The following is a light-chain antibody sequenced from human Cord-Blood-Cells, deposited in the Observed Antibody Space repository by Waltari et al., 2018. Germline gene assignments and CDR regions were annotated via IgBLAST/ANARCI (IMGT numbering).Light chain of an antibody. V-gene: IGLV2-14*01. J-gene: IGLJ3*02. CDR2: DVI. Sequence: QSALTQPASVSGSPGQSITISCTGTRSDVGGYNYVSWYQQHPGKAPKRMIYDVIKRPSGVSNRFSASKSGNTASLTISGLQAEDEADYYCSSYTSSSTLVFGGGTKLTVL. CDR1: RSDVGGYNY. CDR3: SSYTSSSTLV.